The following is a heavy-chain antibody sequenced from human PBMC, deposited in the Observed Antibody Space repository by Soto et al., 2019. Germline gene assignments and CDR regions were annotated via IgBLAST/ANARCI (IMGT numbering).Heavy chain of an antibody. Sequence: QVQLVQSGGEVKRPGASVKVSCKASGYTFTTYGFNWVRQAPGQGLEWMGWISPNNGDTNYAQNFQGRVTLTTYTSTSTAYMEMRSLTSDDTAVYYCARTPRAQMIVLEAATRFDYWGQGTLVTVSS. CDR1: GYTFTTYG. CDR3: ARTPRAQMIVLEAATRFDY. V-gene: IGHV1-18*04. J-gene: IGHJ4*02. D-gene: IGHD2-15*01. CDR2: ISPNNGDT.